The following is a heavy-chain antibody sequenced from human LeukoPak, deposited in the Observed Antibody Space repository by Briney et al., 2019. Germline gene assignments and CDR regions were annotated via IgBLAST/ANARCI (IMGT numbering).Heavy chain of an antibody. Sequence: GGSLRLSCVASGFTFTNYWMTWVRQAPGKGLEWVANIKPDGSEKYYLDPVRGRFTISRDDARDSLTLQMNSLRAEDTAVYYCVRGSSGIVIRGAAWAWFDPWGQGTLVTVSS. CDR3: VRGSSGIVIRGAAWAWFDP. CDR2: IKPDGSEK. D-gene: IGHD3-10*01. CDR1: GFTFTNYW. V-gene: IGHV3-7*05. J-gene: IGHJ5*02.